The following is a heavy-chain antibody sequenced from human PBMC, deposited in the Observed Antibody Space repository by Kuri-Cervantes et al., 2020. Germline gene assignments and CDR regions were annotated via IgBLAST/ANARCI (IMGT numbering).Heavy chain of an antibody. CDR2: IGTAGDT. J-gene: IGHJ3*02. CDR3: ARGGYYDSSGQDTDAFDI. CDR1: GFTFSSYD. V-gene: IGHV3-13*01. D-gene: IGHD3-22*01. Sequence: GGSLRLSCAASGFTFSSYDMHWVRQATGKGLEWVSAIGTAGDTYYPGSVKGRFTISRENAKNSLYLQMNSLRAEDTAVYYCARGGYYDSSGQDTDAFDIWGQGTMVTVSS.